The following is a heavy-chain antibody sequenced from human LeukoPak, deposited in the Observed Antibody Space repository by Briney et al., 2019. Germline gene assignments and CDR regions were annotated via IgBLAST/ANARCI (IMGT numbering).Heavy chain of an antibody. D-gene: IGHD3-10*01. CDR1: GFTFSDYY. J-gene: IGHJ4*02. CDR3: ARTPGSGSYYSPLHFDY. V-gene: IGHV3-11*01. CDR2: ISSSGSTI. Sequence: GGSLRLSCAASGFTFSDYYMSWIRQAPGKGLEWVSYISSSGSTIYYADSVKGRFTISRDNAKNSLYLQMNSLRAEDTAVYYCARTPGSGSYYSPLHFDYWGQGTLVTVSS.